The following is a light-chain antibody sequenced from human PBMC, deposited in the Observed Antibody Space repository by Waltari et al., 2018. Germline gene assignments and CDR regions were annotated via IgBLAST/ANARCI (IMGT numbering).Light chain of an antibody. CDR3: GTWDTSLSALI. CDR2: ENN. Sequence: QSVLTQPPSVSAAPGQKVTISCSGSSSNIGNDYVSWYQQLPGTAPKLYIYENNKRPAGIPDRFPGSKSGTSATLGITGLQTGDEADYYCGTWDTSLSALIFGVGTKLTVL. V-gene: IGLV1-51*02. CDR1: SSNIGNDY. J-gene: IGLJ2*01.